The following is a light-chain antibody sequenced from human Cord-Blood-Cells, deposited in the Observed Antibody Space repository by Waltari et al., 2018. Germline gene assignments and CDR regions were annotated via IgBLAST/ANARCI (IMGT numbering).Light chain of an antibody. CDR3: CSYAGSSTWV. J-gene: IGLJ3*02. CDR1: SGDVGRYNL. Sequence: QSALTQPASVSGSPGQSIPISCPGHSGDVGRYNLVSWYQKHPGKAPNPMIYEGSKRPSGVSSRFSGSKSGNTASLTISGLQAEDEADYYCCSYAGSSTWVFGGGTKLTVL. V-gene: IGLV2-23*01. CDR2: EGS.